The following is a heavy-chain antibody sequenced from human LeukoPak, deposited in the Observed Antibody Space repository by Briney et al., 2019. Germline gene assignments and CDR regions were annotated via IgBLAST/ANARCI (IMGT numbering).Heavy chain of an antibody. Sequence: PGGSLRLSCAASGFTFSNFAMHWVRQAPGKGLEWVAIISYDGSNKYYADSVKGRFTISRDNSKNTLYLQMNSLRAEDTAVYYCARLGDHYYYYYYMDVWGKGTTVTVSS. CDR2: ISYDGSNK. J-gene: IGHJ6*03. CDR3: ARLGDHYYYYYYMDV. V-gene: IGHV3-30*04. CDR1: GFTFSNFA.